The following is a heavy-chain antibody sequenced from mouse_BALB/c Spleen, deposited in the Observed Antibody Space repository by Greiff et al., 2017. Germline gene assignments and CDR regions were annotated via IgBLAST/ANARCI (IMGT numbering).Heavy chain of an antibody. D-gene: IGHD2-4*01. CDR1: GFTFSSYA. CDR2: ISSGGST. V-gene: IGHV5-6-5*01. J-gene: IGHJ3*01. CDR3: ARGGVYDYSWFAY. Sequence: DVKLVESGGGLVKPGGSLKLSCAASGFTFSSYAMSWVRQTPEKRLEWVASISSGGSTYYPDSVKGRFTISRDNARNILYLQMSSLRSEDTAMYYCARGGVYDYSWFAYWGQGTLVTVSA.